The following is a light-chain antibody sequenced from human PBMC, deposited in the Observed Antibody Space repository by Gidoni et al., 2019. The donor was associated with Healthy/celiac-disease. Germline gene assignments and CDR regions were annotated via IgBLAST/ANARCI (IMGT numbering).Light chain of an antibody. CDR2: GAS. CDR1: QSVSSN. V-gene: IGKV3-15*01. Sequence: EIVMTQSPATLSVSPGERATLSCRASQSVSSNLAWYQQKPGQAPRLLIYGASTRATGIPARFSGSGFGTEFTLTISSLQSEDFAVYYCQQYNNWPRTFGQGTKVEIK. J-gene: IGKJ1*01. CDR3: QQYNNWPRT.